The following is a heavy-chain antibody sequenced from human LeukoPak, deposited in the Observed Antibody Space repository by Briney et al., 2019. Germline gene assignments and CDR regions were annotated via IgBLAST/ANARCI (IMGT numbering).Heavy chain of an antibody. CDR1: GGSISSYY. CDR3: AGDLFWSGYYNY. CDR2: IYTSGST. J-gene: IGHJ4*02. D-gene: IGHD3-3*01. Sequence: SETLSLTCTVSGGSISSYYWSWIRQPAGKGLEWIGRIYTSGSTNYNPSLKSRVTMSVDTSKNQFSLKLSSVTAADTAVYYCAGDLFWSGYYNYWGQGTLVTVSS. V-gene: IGHV4-4*07.